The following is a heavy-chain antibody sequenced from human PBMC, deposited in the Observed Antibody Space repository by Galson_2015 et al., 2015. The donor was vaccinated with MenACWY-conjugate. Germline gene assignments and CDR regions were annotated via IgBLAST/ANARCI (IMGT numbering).Heavy chain of an antibody. CDR2: ISGSGGST. J-gene: IGHJ4*02. CDR1: GFTFSSYA. Sequence: SLRLSCAASGFTFSSYAMSWVRQAPGKGLEWVSGISGSGGSTYYADSVKGRFTISRDNSKNTLYLQMNSLRAEDTAVYYCAKPMVRGKDFDYWGQGTLVTVSS. D-gene: IGHD3-10*01. CDR3: AKPMVRGKDFDY. V-gene: IGHV3-23*01.